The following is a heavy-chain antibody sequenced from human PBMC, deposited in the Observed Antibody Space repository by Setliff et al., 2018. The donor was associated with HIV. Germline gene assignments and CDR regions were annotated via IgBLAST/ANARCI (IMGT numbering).Heavy chain of an antibody. CDR3: ARGGGITWRSYSFDY. J-gene: IGHJ4*02. Sequence: SETLSLTCTVSGGSISSYYWSWIRQPPGKGLEWIGYIYYSGSTNYNPSLKSRVAMSVDTSKKQFSLKLTSVTAADTAVYYCARGGGITWRSYSFDYWGQGTLVTVSS. V-gene: IGHV4-59*12. CDR2: IYYSGST. CDR1: GGSISSYY. D-gene: IGHD3-10*01.